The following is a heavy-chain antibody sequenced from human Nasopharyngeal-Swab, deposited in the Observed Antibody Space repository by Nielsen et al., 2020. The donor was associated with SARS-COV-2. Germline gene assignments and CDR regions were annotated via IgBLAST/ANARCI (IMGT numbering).Heavy chain of an antibody. CDR1: GGSISSSTYY. D-gene: IGHD2-21*01. CDR2: IYRYGVT. J-gene: IGHJ5*02. V-gene: IGHV4-39*01. Sequence: SETLSLTCSVSGGSISSSTYYWIWIRQPPGKALEYIVAIYRYGVTYYNPSLKSRVTIAVDTSKNQFSLTLTSVTAADTAVYFCARLGVVIPAAIPGPWGQGTLVAVSS. CDR3: ARLGVVIPAAIPGP.